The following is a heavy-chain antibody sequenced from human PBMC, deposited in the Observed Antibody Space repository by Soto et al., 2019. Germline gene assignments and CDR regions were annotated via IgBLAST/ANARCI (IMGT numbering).Heavy chain of an antibody. CDR2: IIPIFGTA. V-gene: IGHV1-69*13. CDR3: ARTPDHLKGPFDY. J-gene: IGHJ4*02. Sequence: VASVKVSCKASGGTFSSYAISWVRQAPGQGLEWMGGIIPIFGTANYAQKFQGRVTITADESTSTAYMELSSLRSEDTAVYYCARTPDHLKGPFDYWGQGTLVTVSS. CDR1: GGTFSSYA.